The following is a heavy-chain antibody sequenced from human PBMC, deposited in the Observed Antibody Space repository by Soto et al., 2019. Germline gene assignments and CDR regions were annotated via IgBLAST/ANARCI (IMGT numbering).Heavy chain of an antibody. D-gene: IGHD2-15*01. J-gene: IGHJ5*02. Sequence: ASVKVSCKVSGYTLTELSMHWVRQAPGKGLEWMGGFDPEDGETIYAQKFQGRVTMTEDTSTVTAYMELSSLRSEDTAVYYCATVVYCSGGSCYGSWFDPWGQGTLVTVSS. CDR1: GYTLTELS. CDR2: FDPEDGET. V-gene: IGHV1-24*01. CDR3: ATVVYCSGGSCYGSWFDP.